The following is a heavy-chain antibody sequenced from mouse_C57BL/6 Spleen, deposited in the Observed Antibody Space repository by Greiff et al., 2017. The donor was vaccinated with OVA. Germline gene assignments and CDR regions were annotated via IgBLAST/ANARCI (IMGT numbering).Heavy chain of an antibody. CDR3: ARGYGNLFDY. J-gene: IGHJ2*01. V-gene: IGHV3-6*01. D-gene: IGHD2-10*02. CDR2: ISYDGSN. Sequence: EVQLQQSGPGLVKPSQSLSLTCSVTGYSITSGYYWNWIRQFPGNKLEWMGYISYDGSNNYNPSLKNRISITRDTSKNQFFLKLNSVTTEDTATYYCARGYGNLFDYWGQGTTLTVSS. CDR1: GYSITSGYY.